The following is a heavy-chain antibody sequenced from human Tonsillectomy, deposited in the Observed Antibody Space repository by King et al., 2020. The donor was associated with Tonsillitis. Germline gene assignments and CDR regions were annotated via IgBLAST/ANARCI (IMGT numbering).Heavy chain of an antibody. J-gene: IGHJ5*02. CDR1: GYTFTSYY. Sequence: VQLVQSGAEVKKPGASVKVSCKASGYTFTSYYMHWVRQAPGQGLEWMGMINPSGGTTSYAQKFQGRVTMTRDTSTNTVHMELSSLRSEDTAVYYCARDRPCSSASCYGGSWFDPWGQGTLVTVCS. D-gene: IGHD2-2*01. V-gene: IGHV1-46*01. CDR2: INPSGGTT. CDR3: ARDRPCSSASCYGGSWFDP.